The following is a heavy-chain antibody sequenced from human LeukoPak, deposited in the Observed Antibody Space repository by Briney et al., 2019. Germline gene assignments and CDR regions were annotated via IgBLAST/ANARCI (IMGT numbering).Heavy chain of an antibody. CDR1: GFTFSSYW. Sequence: GGSLRLSCAASGFTFSSYWMHWVRHAPGKGLVWVSRINSDGSSTSYADSVKGRFTISRDNAKNTLYLQMNSLRAEDTAVYYCASLGGYYYYYYMDVGGKGTTVTIS. J-gene: IGHJ6*03. CDR3: ASLGGYYYYYYMDV. V-gene: IGHV3-74*01. CDR2: INSDGSST. D-gene: IGHD3-16*01.